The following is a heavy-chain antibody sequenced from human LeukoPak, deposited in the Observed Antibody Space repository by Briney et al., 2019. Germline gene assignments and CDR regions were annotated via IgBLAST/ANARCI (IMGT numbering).Heavy chain of an antibody. D-gene: IGHD6-19*01. J-gene: IGHJ4*02. CDR2: IRYDGSNK. CDR3: AKISSGIAVAGEIDY. CDR1: GFTFSIYG. Sequence: GGSLRLSCAASGFTFSIYGMHWVRQAPGKGLEWVAFIRYDGSNKYYADSVKGRFAISRDNSKNTLYLQMNSLRAEDTAVYYSAKISSGIAVAGEIDYWGQGTLVTVSS. V-gene: IGHV3-30*02.